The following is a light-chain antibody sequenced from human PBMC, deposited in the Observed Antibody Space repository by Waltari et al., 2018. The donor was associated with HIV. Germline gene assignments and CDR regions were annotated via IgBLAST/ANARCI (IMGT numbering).Light chain of an antibody. Sequence: NFILTQPHSVSESPGKTVTISCTRSSGNIASSYVQWYPPRPGSSPTTRIYANNQRPSGVPDRFAGSIDSSSHSASLTISGLRTEDEADYYCQSHDNKIFYVFGGGTYVTVL. V-gene: IGLV6-57*01. CDR2: ANN. J-gene: IGLJ1*01. CDR1: SGNIASSY. CDR3: QSHDNKIFYV.